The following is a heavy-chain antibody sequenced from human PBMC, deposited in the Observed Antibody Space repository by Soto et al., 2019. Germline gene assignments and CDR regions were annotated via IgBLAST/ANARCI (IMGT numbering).Heavy chain of an antibody. D-gene: IGHD6-13*01. CDR3: AAPRFIAAAANDAFDI. J-gene: IGHJ3*02. CDR1: GGSISSSSYY. CDR2: IYYSGST. Sequence: QLQLQESGPGLVKPSETLSLTCTVSGGSISSSSYYWGWIRQPPGKGLEWIGSIYYSGSTYYNPSLKIRVTISVDTSKNQFSLKLSSVTAADTAVYYCAAPRFIAAAANDAFDIWGQGTMVTVSS. V-gene: IGHV4-39*01.